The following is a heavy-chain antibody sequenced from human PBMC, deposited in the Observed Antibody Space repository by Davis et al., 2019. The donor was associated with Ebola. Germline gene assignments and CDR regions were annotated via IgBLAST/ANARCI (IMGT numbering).Heavy chain of an antibody. CDR1: GNYH. J-gene: IGHJ4*02. Sequence: GESLKISCPASGNYHIHWVRRAPGKGLEEIGFINSNGLRVEYRRSVEGRITISRDDSRNTVYLQLDSLRPEDLGVYFCARDGGDGYVTFFDSWGQGTLVTFSS. V-gene: IGHV3-64*01. CDR2: INSNGLRV. CDR3: ARDGGDGYVTFFDS. D-gene: IGHD5-24*01.